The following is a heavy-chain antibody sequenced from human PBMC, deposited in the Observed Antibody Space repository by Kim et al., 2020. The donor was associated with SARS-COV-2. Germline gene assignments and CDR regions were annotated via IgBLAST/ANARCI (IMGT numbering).Heavy chain of an antibody. CDR2: IYSGDKT. D-gene: IGHD6-13*01. CDR3: ATNLAAAGVD. Sequence: GGSLRLSCAASGFTVSSNYMSWLRQAPGKGLEWLSVIYSGDKTYYVESVKGRLTISRDNSKNTLYLQMSSLRVEDTAVYYCATNLAAAGVDWGQGTLVT. J-gene: IGHJ4*02. V-gene: IGHV3-66*01. CDR1: GFTVSSNY.